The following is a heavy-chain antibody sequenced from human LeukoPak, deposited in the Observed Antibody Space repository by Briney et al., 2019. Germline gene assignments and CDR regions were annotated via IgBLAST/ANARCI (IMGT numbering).Heavy chain of an antibody. CDR3: ARGTLGYCSGGSCWHWFDP. V-gene: IGHV4-61*02. Sequence: PSETLSLTCTVSGGSISSGSYYWSWIRQPAGKGLEWIGRIYTSGSTNYNPSLKSRVTISVDTSKNQFSLKLSSVTAADTAVYYCARGTLGYCSGGSCWHWFDPWGQGTLVTVSS. J-gene: IGHJ5*02. CDR1: GGSISSGSYY. D-gene: IGHD2-15*01. CDR2: IYTSGST.